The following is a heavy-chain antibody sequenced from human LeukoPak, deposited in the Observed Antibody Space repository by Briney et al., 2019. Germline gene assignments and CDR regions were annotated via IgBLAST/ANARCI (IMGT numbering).Heavy chain of an antibody. D-gene: IGHD2-15*01. J-gene: IGHJ4*02. Sequence: ASVKVSCKASGYTFTSYDINWLRQAPGQGLEWMGIINPSGGSTSYAQKFQGRVTMTRDTSTSTVYMELSSLRSEDTAVYYCATRDCSGGSCYSGDFDYWGQGTLVTVSS. CDR2: INPSGGST. CDR3: ATRDCSGGSCYSGDFDY. CDR1: GYTFTSYD. V-gene: IGHV1-46*01.